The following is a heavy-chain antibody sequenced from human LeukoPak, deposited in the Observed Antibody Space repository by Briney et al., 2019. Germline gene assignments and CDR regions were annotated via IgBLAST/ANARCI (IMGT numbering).Heavy chain of an antibody. D-gene: IGHD6-13*01. CDR3: ARDRSSGQQLVSPPTD. CDR2: ISWNSGSI. V-gene: IGHV3-9*01. CDR1: GFTFDDYA. J-gene: IGHJ4*02. Sequence: PGGSLRLSCAASGFTFDDYAMHWVRQAPGKGLEWVSGISWNSGSIGYADSVKGRFTISRDNAKNSLYLQMNSLRAEDTAVYYCARDRSSGQQLVSPPTDWGQGTLVTVSS.